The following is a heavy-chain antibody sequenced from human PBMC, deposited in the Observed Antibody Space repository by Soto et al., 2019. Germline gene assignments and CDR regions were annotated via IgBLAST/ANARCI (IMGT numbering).Heavy chain of an antibody. Sequence: GWSLRLSSAASGLTFSNAWMSWVRQAPGKGLEWVGRIKSKTDGGTTDYAAPVKGRFTISRDDSKNTLYLQMNSLKTEDTAVYYCTTKRDSRCDSNYYYYGMDVRGQGTTVTGYS. D-gene: IGHD2-21*01. V-gene: IGHV3-15*01. CDR2: IKSKTDGGTT. CDR3: TTKRDSRCDSNYYYYGMDV. CDR1: GLTFSNAW. J-gene: IGHJ6*02.